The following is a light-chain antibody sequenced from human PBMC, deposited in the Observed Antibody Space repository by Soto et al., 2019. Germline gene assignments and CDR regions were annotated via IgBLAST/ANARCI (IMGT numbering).Light chain of an antibody. Sequence: QSVLTQPPSASGTPGQRVFISCSGSSSNIGGTNYAYWYQQLPGAAPKLLIYDDDKRPSGIPDRFSGSKSGTSATLGITGFQTGDEADYYCGSWDSSLSAYVFATGTKLTVL. CDR2: DDD. CDR3: GSWDSSLSAYV. CDR1: SSNIGGTNY. V-gene: IGLV1-51*01. J-gene: IGLJ1*01.